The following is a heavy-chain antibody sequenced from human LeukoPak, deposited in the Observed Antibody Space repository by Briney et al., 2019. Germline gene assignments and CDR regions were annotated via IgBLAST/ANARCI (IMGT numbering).Heavy chain of an antibody. CDR1: GYSISSGYY. CDR2: IYHSGST. CDR3: ARVLVPAAISHDY. J-gene: IGHJ4*02. D-gene: IGHD2-2*02. V-gene: IGHV4-38-2*02. Sequence: SETLSLTCTVSGYSISSGYYWGWIRQPPGKGLEWIGSIYHSGSTYYNPSLKSRVTISVGTSKNQFSLKLSSVTAADTAVYYCARVLVPAAISHDYWGQGTLVTVSS.